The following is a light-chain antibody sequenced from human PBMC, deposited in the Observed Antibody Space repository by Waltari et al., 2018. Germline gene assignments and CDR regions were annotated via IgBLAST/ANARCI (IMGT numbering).Light chain of an antibody. CDR3: QQSYSTVYT. CDR2: AAS. J-gene: IGKJ2*01. V-gene: IGKV1-39*01. Sequence: DIQMTQSPSSLSASVGDRVTITCRASQSISSYLNWYQQKPGKALKLLIYAASSLQSGVPSRFSGRGSGTDFTLTISSLQPEDFATYYCQQSYSTVYTFGQGTKLEIK. CDR1: QSISSY.